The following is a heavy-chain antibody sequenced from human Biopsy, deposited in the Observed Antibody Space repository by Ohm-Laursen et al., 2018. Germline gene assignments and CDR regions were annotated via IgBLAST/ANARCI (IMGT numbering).Heavy chain of an antibody. V-gene: IGHV1-69*10. CDR2: ITAVSGLV. D-gene: IGHD3-3*01. J-gene: IGHJ4*02. Sequence: SVKVSCKASGGTFSNYAISWVRQAPGEGLEWMGGITAVSGLVNYAPKFQGRVSITADKSTTTAYMELSNLKSEDTAVYYCATPFQYYDSWGGYPPFDHWGQGTLVTVSS. CDR1: GGTFSNYA. CDR3: ATPFQYYDSWGGYPPFDH.